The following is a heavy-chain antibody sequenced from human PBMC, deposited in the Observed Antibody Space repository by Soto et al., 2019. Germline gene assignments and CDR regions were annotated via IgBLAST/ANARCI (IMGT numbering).Heavy chain of an antibody. CDR3: ARDVKRFLEWSTRQQGY. J-gene: IGHJ4*02. V-gene: IGHV3-48*01. D-gene: IGHD3-3*01. Sequence: GGSLRLSCAASGFTFSSYSMNWVRQAPGKGLEWVSYISSSSSTIYYADSVKGRFTISRDNAKNSLYLQMNSLRAEDTAVYYCARDVKRFLEWSTRQQGYWGQGTLVTVSS. CDR2: ISSSSSTI. CDR1: GFTFSSYS.